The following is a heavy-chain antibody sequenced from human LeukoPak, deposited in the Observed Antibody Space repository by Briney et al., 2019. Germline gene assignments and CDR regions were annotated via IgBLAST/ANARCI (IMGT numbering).Heavy chain of an antibody. Sequence: SETLSLTCTVSGGSISSGGYYWSWIRQPPGKGLEWIGYIYHSGSTYYNPSLKSRVTISVDRSKNQFSLKLSSVTAADTAVYYCARDLVVVVPAAVDMDVWGKGTTVTVSS. CDR1: GGSISSGGYY. V-gene: IGHV4-30-2*01. D-gene: IGHD2-2*01. CDR3: ARDLVVVVPAAVDMDV. CDR2: IYHSGST. J-gene: IGHJ6*03.